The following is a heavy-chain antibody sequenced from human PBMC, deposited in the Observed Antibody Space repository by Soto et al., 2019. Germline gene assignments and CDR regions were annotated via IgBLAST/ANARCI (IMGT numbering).Heavy chain of an antibody. Sequence: QVQLVESGGGVVQPGRSLRLSCAASGFTFSSYAMHWVRQAPGKGLEWVAVISYDGSNKYYADSVKGRFTISRDNSKNTLYLQMNSLRAEDTAVYYCARGMLGYCSSTSCYYYGMDVWGQGTTVTVSS. CDR2: ISYDGSNK. CDR3: ARGMLGYCSSTSCYYYGMDV. D-gene: IGHD2-2*01. CDR1: GFTFSSYA. V-gene: IGHV3-30-3*01. J-gene: IGHJ6*02.